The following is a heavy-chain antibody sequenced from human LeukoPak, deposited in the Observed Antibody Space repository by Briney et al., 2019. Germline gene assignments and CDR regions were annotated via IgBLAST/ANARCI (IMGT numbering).Heavy chain of an antibody. CDR3: ARDVLLWFGELLYFDY. Sequence: RPGGSLRLSCAASGFTFSSYSMNWVCQAPGKGLEWVSYISSSSSTIYYADSVKGRFTISRDNAKNSLYLQMNSLRAEDTAVYYCARDVLLWFGELLYFDYWGQGTLVTVSS. CDR1: GFTFSSYS. J-gene: IGHJ4*02. V-gene: IGHV3-48*01. CDR2: ISSSSSTI. D-gene: IGHD3-10*01.